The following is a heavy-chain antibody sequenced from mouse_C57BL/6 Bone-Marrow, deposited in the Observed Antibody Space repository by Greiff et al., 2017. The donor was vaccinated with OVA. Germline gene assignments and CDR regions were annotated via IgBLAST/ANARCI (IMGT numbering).Heavy chain of an antibody. CDR2: FTMYSDAT. CDR1: YFAFMASA. D-gene: IGHD2-4*01. CDR3: ARWPNPLYDYVFAY. V-gene: IGHV1-49*01. Sequence: LQQPGAELVKPGASVKLSCKDSYFAFMASAMHWVKQRPGHGLEWIGSFTMYSDATEYSENFKGKATLTANTSSSTAYMELSSLTSEDSAVYYCARWPNPLYDYVFAYWGQGTLVTVSA. J-gene: IGHJ3*01.